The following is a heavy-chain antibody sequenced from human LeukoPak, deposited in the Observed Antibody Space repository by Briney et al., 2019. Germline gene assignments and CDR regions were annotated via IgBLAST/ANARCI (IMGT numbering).Heavy chain of an antibody. Sequence: ASVKVSCKASGYTFTGYYMHWVRQAPGQGLEWMGWINPNGGGTNYAQKFQGRVTMTRDTSISTAYMELSRLRSDDTAVYYCALSFWSGCYMFDYWGQGTLVTVSS. CDR3: ALSFWSGCYMFDY. CDR2: INPNGGGT. V-gene: IGHV1-2*02. J-gene: IGHJ4*02. CDR1: GYTFTGYY. D-gene: IGHD3-3*01.